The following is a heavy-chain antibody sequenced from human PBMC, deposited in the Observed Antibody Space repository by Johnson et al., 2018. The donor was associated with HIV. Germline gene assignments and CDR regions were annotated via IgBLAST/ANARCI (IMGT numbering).Heavy chain of an antibody. V-gene: IGHV3-66*01. J-gene: IGHJ3*02. CDR1: GFNVTSHY. Sequence: VQLVESGGALVQPGGSLRLSCAASGFNVTSHYMNWVRQAPGKGLEWVSLIYSGGTTYYTDSVKGSFSISRDNSKNMLYLQMNSLRAEDTAVYYCSRESLSWELPDAFDIWGQGTMVTVS. CDR3: SRESLSWELPDAFDI. D-gene: IGHD1-26*01. CDR2: IYSGGTT.